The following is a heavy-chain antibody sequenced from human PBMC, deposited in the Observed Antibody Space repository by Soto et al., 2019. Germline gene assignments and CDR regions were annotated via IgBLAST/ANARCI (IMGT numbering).Heavy chain of an antibody. CDR3: AKDLYYGSNRLFDY. V-gene: IGHV3-30*18. CDR2: ISYDGSSK. D-gene: IGHD3-10*01. J-gene: IGHJ4*02. Sequence: QVQLVESGGGVVQPGRSLRLSCAASGFTFSSYGMHWVHQAPGKGLEWVAVISYDGSSKYSADSVKGRFTITRDNSKDTLYLQMNNLRAEDTAVYYCAKDLYYGSNRLFDYWGQGTLVTVSS. CDR1: GFTFSSYG.